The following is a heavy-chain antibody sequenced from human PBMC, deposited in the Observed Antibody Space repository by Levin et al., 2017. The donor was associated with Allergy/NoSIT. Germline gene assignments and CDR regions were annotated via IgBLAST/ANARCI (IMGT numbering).Heavy chain of an antibody. CDR3: ARGFTSGRDPFDS. D-gene: IGHD3-10*01. CDR1: GFTFSSYR. V-gene: IGHV3-48*01. Sequence: QTGGSLRLSCEASGFTFSSYRMNWVRQAPGKGLEWVSYISSSSSTIYYADSVKGRFTISRDNARNSLYLQMNSLRAEDTAVYYCARGFTSGRDPFDSWGQGTMVTVSS. CDR2: ISSSSSTI. J-gene: IGHJ3*02.